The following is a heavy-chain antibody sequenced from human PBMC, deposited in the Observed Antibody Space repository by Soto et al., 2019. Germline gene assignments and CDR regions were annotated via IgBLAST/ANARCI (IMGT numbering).Heavy chain of an antibody. V-gene: IGHV3-23*01. CDR3: AKDGRWELQPSHY. J-gene: IGHJ4*02. Sequence: EVQLLESGGGLVQPGGSLRLSCAASGFTFSSYSMSWVRQAPGKGLEWVSAISGSGGSTYYADSVKGRFTISRDNSKNQLYLQMNSLRAEDTAVYYCAKDGRWELQPSHYWGQVTLVTV. CDR2: ISGSGGST. D-gene: IGHD1-26*01. CDR1: GFTFSSYS.